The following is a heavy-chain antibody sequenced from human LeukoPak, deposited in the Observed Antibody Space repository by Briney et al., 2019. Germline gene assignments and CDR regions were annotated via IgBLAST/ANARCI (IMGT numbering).Heavy chain of an antibody. Sequence: PGGSLRLSCAATGFTFSSYWMHWVRQAPGRGLEWVSRINSDGSSTEYADAGKGRFTISRDNTKNTLSLQMNSLRAEDTAIYYCARDGNAECYRWCHYYYMDVWGKGTTVTVSS. J-gene: IGHJ6*03. V-gene: IGHV3-74*01. CDR1: GFTFSSYW. D-gene: IGHD2-8*01. CDR3: ARDGNAECYRWCHYYYMDV. CDR2: INSDGSST.